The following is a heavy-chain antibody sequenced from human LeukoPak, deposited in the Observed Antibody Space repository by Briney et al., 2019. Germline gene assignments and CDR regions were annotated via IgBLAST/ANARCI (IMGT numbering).Heavy chain of an antibody. J-gene: IGHJ4*02. CDR3: VRDGSGYDY. D-gene: IGHD6-19*01. Sequence: PGGSLRLSCAASGFTFSNYWMSWVRQAPGKGLEWVANINQGGSEMYYLNSVKGRFTISRDNAKNSLYLQMNSLRTDDTAIYYCVRDGSGYDYWGQGTLVTVSS. V-gene: IGHV3-7*05. CDR2: INQGGSEM. CDR1: GFTFSNYW.